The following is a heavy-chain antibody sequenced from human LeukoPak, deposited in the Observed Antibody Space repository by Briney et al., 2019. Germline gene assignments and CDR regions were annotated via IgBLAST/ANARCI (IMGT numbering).Heavy chain of an antibody. CDR2: IEYSGST. CDR3: ARHGGSWTFDD. J-gene: IGHJ4*02. D-gene: IGHD6-13*01. Sequence: SETLSLTCTVSGGAISTYYWSWIRQPPGKGLEWIGYIEYSGSTNYNPSLKSRVTISIDSSKNQFSLPLSSVTAADTAPYYCARHGGSWTFDDWGQGILVTVSS. V-gene: IGHV4-59*08. CDR1: GGAISTYY.